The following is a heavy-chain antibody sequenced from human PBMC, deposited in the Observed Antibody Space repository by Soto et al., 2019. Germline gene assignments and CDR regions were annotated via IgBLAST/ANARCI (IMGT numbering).Heavy chain of an antibody. CDR1: GYTFTSYY. D-gene: IGHD2-15*01. CDR3: AREIGDHTIVLVAATRHFDY. J-gene: IGHJ4*02. CDR2: INPSGGST. Sequence: GASVKVSCKASGYTFTSYYMHWVRQAPGQGLEWMGIINPSGGSTSYAQKFQGRVTMTRDTSTSTVYMELSSLRSEDTAVYYCAREIGDHTIVLVAATRHFDYWGQGTLVTVSS. V-gene: IGHV1-46*01.